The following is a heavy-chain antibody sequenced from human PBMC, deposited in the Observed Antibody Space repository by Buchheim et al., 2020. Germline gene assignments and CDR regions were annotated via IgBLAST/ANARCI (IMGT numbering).Heavy chain of an antibody. D-gene: IGHD5-24*01. J-gene: IGHJ4*02. CDR1: GFTFSSYW. CDR3: ARAGWLHRKDDFDY. CDR2: IKQDGSEK. V-gene: IGHV3-7*01. Sequence: EVQLVESGGGLVQPGGSLRLSCAVSGFTFSSYWMSWVRQAPGKGLEWVANIKQDGSEKYYADSVKGRFTISRDTAKNSLYLQMNSLRAEDTAVYYCARAGWLHRKDDFDYWGQGTL.